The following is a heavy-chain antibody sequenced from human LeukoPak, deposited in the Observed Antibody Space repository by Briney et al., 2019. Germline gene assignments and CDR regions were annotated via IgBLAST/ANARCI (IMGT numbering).Heavy chain of an antibody. J-gene: IGHJ4*02. V-gene: IGHV3-11*06. Sequence: GGSLRLSCTATGFTFSDYYMSWIRQAPGKGLEWVAYISNSGSSTNYADSVKGRFTISRDNAKNSLYLQMNSLRAEDTAVYYCARDYYGSGSYSYWGQGTLVTVSS. D-gene: IGHD3-10*01. CDR1: GFTFSDYY. CDR2: ISNSGSST. CDR3: ARDYYGSGSYSY.